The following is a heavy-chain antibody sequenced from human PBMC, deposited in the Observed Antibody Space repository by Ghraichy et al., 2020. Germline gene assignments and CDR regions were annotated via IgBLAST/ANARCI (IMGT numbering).Heavy chain of an antibody. Sequence: GGSLRLSCAASGFTFSSYWMSWVRQAPGKGLEWVANIKQDGSEKYYVDSVKGRFTISRDNAKNSLYLQMNSLRAEDTAVYYCARVGAGRYFDWLYYWFDPWGQGTLVTVSS. CDR3: ARVGAGRYFDWLYYWFDP. D-gene: IGHD3-9*01. J-gene: IGHJ5*02. CDR2: IKQDGSEK. CDR1: GFTFSSYW. V-gene: IGHV3-7*03.